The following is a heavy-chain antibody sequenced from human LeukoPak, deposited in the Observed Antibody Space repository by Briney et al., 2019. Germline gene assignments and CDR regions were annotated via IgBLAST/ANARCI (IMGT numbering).Heavy chain of an antibody. CDR3: ARVPRKAYYYDSSGIPVGFDY. V-gene: IGHV4-34*01. Sequence: SETLSLTCAVYGGSFSGYYWSWIRQPPGKGLEWIGEINHSGSTNYNPSLKSRVTITGDTSKNQFSLKLSSVAAADTAVYYCARVPRKAYYYDSSGIPVGFDYWGQGPVVSVST. CDR2: INHSGST. CDR1: GGSFSGYY. J-gene: IGHJ4*02. D-gene: IGHD3-22*01.